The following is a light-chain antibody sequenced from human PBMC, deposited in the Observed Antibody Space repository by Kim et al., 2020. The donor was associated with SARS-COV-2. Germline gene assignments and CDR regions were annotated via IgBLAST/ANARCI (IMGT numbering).Light chain of an antibody. V-gene: IGLV2-8*01. J-gene: IGLJ3*02. CDR3: SSYAGPNRLGV. Sequence: QSVNISCTGTSSDVGGYNYVSWYQHHPGKAPKLIIYEVTERPSGVPDRFSGSKSGNTASRTVSGLQSEDEADYYCSSYAGPNRLGVFGGGTQLTVL. CDR1: SSDVGGYNY. CDR2: EVT.